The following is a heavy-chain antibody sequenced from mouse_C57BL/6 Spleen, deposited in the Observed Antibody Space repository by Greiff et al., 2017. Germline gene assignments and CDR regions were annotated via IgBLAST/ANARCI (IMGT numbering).Heavy chain of an antibody. Sequence: EVKLTESGPGLVKPSQSLSLTCSVTGYSIPSGYYWNWIRQFPGNKLEWMGYISYDGSNNYNPSLKNRISITRDTSKNQFFLKLNSVTTEDTATYYCATYYHGGFAYWGQGTTLTVSS. D-gene: IGHD1-1*01. J-gene: IGHJ2*01. CDR3: ATYYHGGFAY. CDR2: ISYDGSN. CDR1: GYSIPSGYY. V-gene: IGHV3-6*01.